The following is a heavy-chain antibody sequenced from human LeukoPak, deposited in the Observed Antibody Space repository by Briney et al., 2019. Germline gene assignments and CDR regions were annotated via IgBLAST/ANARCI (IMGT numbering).Heavy chain of an antibody. CDR2: IKQDGSEK. D-gene: IGHD2-2*01. V-gene: IGHV3-7*01. Sequence: PGGSLRLSCATSGFTFSSYWMSWVRQAPGKGLEWVANIKQDGSEKYYVDSVRGRFTISRDNAKNSLYRQMNSLRADDSAVYYCATSGWYQLHGDYWGQGTLVTVSS. J-gene: IGHJ4*02. CDR1: GFTFSSYW. CDR3: ATSGWYQLHGDY.